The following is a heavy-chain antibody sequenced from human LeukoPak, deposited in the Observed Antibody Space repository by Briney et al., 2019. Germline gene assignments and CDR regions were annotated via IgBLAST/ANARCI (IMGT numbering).Heavy chain of an antibody. CDR1: GYTFTGYY. CDR2: INPNSGGT. D-gene: IGHD5-24*01. CDR3: ARDDVEMATITAVDY. Sequence: GASVKVSCKASGYTFTGYYMHWVRQAPGQGLEWMGWINPNSGGTNYAQKFQGRVTMTRDTSISTAYMELSRLRSDDTAVYYCARDDVEMATITAVDYWGQGILVTVSS. J-gene: IGHJ4*02. V-gene: IGHV1-2*02.